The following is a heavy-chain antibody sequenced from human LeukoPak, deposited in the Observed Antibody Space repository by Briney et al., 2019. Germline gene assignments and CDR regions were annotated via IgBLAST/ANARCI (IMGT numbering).Heavy chain of an antibody. CDR2: IYSDGST. J-gene: IGHJ4*02. CDR1: GGSISSRSYY. V-gene: IGHV4-39*01. Sequence: SETPSLTCIVSGGSISSRSYYWAWIRQSPGKGLEWIGNIYSDGSTYYSPSLKSRVTISVDTSKKQVSLKLSSVAAADTAVYYCARRSSWVDSWGQGTLVTVSS. CDR3: ARRSSWVDS. D-gene: IGHD6-13*01.